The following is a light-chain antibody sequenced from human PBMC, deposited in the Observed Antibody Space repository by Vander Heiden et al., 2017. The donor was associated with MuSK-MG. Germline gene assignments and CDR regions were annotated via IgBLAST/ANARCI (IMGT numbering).Light chain of an antibody. J-gene: IGKJ3*01. CDR3: QQLDSYIFT. Sequence: DIQLTQPPSFLTASVGDRVTITCRASQGISNYLAWYQQKPGKAPKLLLFDASTLQSGVPTRFSGSGSGTEFTLTINSLQPEDSATYYCQQLDSYIFTFGPGTKADI. CDR1: QGISNY. CDR2: DAS. V-gene: IGKV1-9*01.